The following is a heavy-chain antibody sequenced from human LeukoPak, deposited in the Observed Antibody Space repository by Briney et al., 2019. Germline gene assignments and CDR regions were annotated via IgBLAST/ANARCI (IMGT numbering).Heavy chain of an antibody. Sequence: SETLSLTCTVSGGSVSSSYYYWGWIRQPPGKGLEWIGSIFYSGSTYYNPSLKSRVTISLDTSKNQFSLRLSSVTAADTAVYYCARHSAVTTFIFDYWGQGTLVTVSS. J-gene: IGHJ4*02. CDR3: ARHSAVTTFIFDY. CDR1: GGSVSSSYYY. V-gene: IGHV4-39*01. CDR2: IFYSGST. D-gene: IGHD4-17*01.